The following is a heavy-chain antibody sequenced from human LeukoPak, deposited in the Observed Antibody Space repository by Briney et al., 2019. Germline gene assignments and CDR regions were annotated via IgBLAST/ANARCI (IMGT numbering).Heavy chain of an antibody. J-gene: IGHJ5*02. D-gene: IGHD3-10*01. CDR2: IYYSGST. CDR3: ARVGYYGSGSLNWFDP. CDR1: GFTFSSYS. Sequence: GSLRLSCAASGFTFSSYSMNWARQAPGKGLEWIGYIYYSGSTYYNPSLKSRVTISVDTSKNQFSLNLSSVTAADTAVYYCARVGYYGSGSLNWFDPWGQGTLVTVSS. V-gene: IGHV4-59*12.